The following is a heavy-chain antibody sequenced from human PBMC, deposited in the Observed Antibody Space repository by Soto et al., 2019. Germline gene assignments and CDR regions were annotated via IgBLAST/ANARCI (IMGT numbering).Heavy chain of an antibody. CDR3: ARDTVYDL. J-gene: IGHJ4*02. V-gene: IGHV3-48*01. CDR1: GFTLSSYS. Sequence: GGSLRLSCAASGFTLSSYSMNWVRQAPGKGLEWVSYISSNSSTKFYADSVRGRFTISRDNAKNSLYLQMNSLRAEDTAIYYCARDTVYDLWGQGALVTGSS. CDR2: ISSNSSTK. D-gene: IGHD3-3*01.